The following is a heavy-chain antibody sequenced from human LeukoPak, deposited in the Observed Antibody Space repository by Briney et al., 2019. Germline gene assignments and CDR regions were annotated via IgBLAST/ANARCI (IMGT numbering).Heavy chain of an antibody. D-gene: IGHD5-12*01. V-gene: IGHV3-74*01. Sequence: GGSLRLSCASSAFTFTAYWMHWVRQDPRQGLLWVARINSDGTTTNYADSVKGRFTISRDNAKNTLFLQMNSLRAEDTAVYLCAVSNGGYGLWGQGALLTVST. CDR1: AFTFTAYW. CDR3: AVSNGGYGL. J-gene: IGHJ4*02. CDR2: INSDGTTT.